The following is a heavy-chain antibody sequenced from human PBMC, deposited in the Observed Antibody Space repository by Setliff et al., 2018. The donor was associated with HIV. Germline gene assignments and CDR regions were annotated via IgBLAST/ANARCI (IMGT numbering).Heavy chain of an antibody. Sequence: PSETLSLTCTVSGGSISSGSYYWSWIRQPAGKGLEWIGLIYTSGRTNYNPSLKSRVTISVDTSKNQFSLNLSSVTAADTAIYYCARGVNSGWYYFDCWGQGTLVTVSS. CDR1: GGSISSGSYY. D-gene: IGHD6-19*01. V-gene: IGHV4-61*02. CDR2: IYTSGRT. J-gene: IGHJ4*02. CDR3: ARGVNSGWYYFDC.